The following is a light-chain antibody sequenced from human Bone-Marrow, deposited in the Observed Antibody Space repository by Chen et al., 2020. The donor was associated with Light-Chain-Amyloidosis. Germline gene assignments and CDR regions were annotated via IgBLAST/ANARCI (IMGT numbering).Light chain of an antibody. CDR1: RSDVGGDNH. CDR3: SSYSITNTLV. Sequence: QSALTPPASVSGAPGQATTISGTGTRSDVGGDNHVSWYQQHPDKAPKLMSDEVTNRPSWVPDRFAGSKSDNTASLTISVLEAEDEDDYFCSSYSITNTLVFGGGTRVTVL. CDR2: EVT. V-gene: IGLV2-14*01. J-gene: IGLJ1*01.